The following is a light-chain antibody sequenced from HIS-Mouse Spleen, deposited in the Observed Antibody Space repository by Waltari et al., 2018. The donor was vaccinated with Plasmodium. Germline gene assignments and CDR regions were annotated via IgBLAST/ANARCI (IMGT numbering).Light chain of an antibody. CDR2: AAS. CDR3: QQSYSTPPT. V-gene: IGKV1-39*01. Sequence: DIQVTQSPSSLSASVGDRVTITCRASQRISSYLNWYQQKPGKAPKLLIYAASSLQSGVPSRFSGSGSGTDFTLTISSLQPEDFATYYCQQSYSTPPTFGGGTEVEIK. J-gene: IGKJ4*01. CDR1: QRISSY.